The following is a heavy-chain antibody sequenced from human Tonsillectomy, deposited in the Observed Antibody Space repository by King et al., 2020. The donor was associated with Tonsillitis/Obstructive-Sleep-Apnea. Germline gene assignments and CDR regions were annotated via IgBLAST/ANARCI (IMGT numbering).Heavy chain of an antibody. Sequence: QLVQSGGGLVQPGGSLRLSCAASGFPFSSYEMKWVRQAPGKGLEWVSYIDSSASNIYYADSVKGRFTISRDNAKNSLYLQMSSLRAEDAAVYYCARVLDYYYYSMDGWGKGTTVTVSS. CDR1: GFPFSSYE. J-gene: IGHJ6*03. CDR2: IDSSASNI. V-gene: IGHV3-48*03. D-gene: IGHD2-15*01. CDR3: ARVLDYYYYSMDG.